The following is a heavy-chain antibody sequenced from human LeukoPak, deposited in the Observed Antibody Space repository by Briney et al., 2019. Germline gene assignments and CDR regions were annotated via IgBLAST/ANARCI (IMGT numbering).Heavy chain of an antibody. J-gene: IGHJ4*02. V-gene: IGHV3-23*01. CDR1: GFTFRNYA. CDR3: AKEAGDGGNSIDY. D-gene: IGHD4-23*01. CDR2: IRNSGDNT. Sequence: PGGSLRLSCAASGFTFRNYAMSWVRQAPGKGLEWVSAIRNSGDNTYYADSVKGHFTVSRDNSKNTVYLQMNSLRAEDTAIYYCAKEAGDGGNSIDYWGQGTVVTVSS.